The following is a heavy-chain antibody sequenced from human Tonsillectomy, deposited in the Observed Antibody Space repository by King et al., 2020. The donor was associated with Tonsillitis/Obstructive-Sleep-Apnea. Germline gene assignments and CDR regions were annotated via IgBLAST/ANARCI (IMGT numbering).Heavy chain of an antibody. J-gene: IGHJ4*02. CDR2: ISWNSGSI. V-gene: IGHV3-9*01. D-gene: IGHD1-26*01. Sequence: EVQLVESGGGFVQPGRSLRLSCAASGFTFDDYAMHWVRQAPVKGLEWVSGISWNSGSIGYADSVKGRFTISRDNAKNSLHLQMNSLRAEDTALYYCARDLEVRGNYYGLDYWGQGTLVTVSS. CDR1: GFTFDDYA. CDR3: ARDLEVRGNYYGLDY.